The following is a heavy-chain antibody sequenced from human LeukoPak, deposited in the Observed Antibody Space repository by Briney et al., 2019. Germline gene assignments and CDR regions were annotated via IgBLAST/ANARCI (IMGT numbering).Heavy chain of an antibody. CDR2: IYSGGST. V-gene: IGHV3-53*01. Sequence: PGGSLRLSCAASGFTFSSYNMNWVRQAPGKGLEWVSVIYSGGSTYYADSVKGRFTISRDNSKNTLYLQMNSLRAEDTAVYYCARDVYGDPFDYWGQGTLVTVSS. CDR3: ARDVYGDPFDY. D-gene: IGHD4-17*01. CDR1: GFTFSSYN. J-gene: IGHJ4*02.